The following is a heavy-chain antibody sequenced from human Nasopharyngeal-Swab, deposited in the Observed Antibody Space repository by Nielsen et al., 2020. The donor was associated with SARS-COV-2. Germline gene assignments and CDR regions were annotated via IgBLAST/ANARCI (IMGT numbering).Heavy chain of an antibody. CDR1: GGSFSGYY. Sequence: SETLSLTCAVYGGSFSGYYWSWIRQPPGKGLEWIGEINHSGSTNYNPSLKSRVTISVDTSKSQFSLKLSSVTAADTAVYYCARRQLAYYYYYYMDVWGKGTTVTVSS. V-gene: IGHV4-34*01. CDR3: ARRQLAYYYYYYMDV. CDR2: INHSGST. J-gene: IGHJ6*03. D-gene: IGHD6-6*01.